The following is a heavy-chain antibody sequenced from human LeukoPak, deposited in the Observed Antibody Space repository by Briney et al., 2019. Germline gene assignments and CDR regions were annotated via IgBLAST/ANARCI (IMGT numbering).Heavy chain of an antibody. Sequence: SETLSLTCTGSGGSISSYYWSWIRQPPGKGLEWIGYIYYSGSTNYNPSLKSRVTISVDTSKNQFSLKLSSVTAADTAVYYCAREDYGEGVDYWGQGTLVTVSS. CDR3: AREDYGEGVDY. D-gene: IGHD4-17*01. CDR1: GGSISSYY. CDR2: IYYSGST. V-gene: IGHV4-59*12. J-gene: IGHJ4*02.